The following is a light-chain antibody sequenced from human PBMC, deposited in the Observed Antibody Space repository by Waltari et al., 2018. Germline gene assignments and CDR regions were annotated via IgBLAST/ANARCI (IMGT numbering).Light chain of an antibody. J-gene: IGLJ2*01. CDR3: SSRELSGHVV. CDR2: GKH. V-gene: IGLV3-19*01. Sequence: SSDLTQDPAVSVALGQTVRITCQGDILRTYYGNWCRQKPGQPPDLGIYGKHNPPSGIPDRFSASSSGNTASLIITGAQAEDEADYYCSSRELSGHVVFGGGTRLTVL. CDR1: ILRTYY.